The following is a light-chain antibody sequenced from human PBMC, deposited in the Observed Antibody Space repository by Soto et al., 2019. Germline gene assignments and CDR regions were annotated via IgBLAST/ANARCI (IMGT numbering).Light chain of an antibody. CDR3: QHLNTYPIT. J-gene: IGKJ5*01. CDR2: GAS. Sequence: IVLTQAPGTLSLSPGERATLSCRASQSVSRYLTWYQQKPGQGPRVLIYGASSRATGIPDRFSGSGSGTDFTLTISSLQPEDFATYYCQHLNTYPITFGPGTRLEIK. CDR1: QSVSRY. V-gene: IGKV3-20*01.